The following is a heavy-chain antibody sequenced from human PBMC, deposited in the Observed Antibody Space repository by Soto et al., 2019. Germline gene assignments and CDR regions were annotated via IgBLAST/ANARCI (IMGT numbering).Heavy chain of an antibody. CDR2: IYYSGST. Sequence: SETLSLTCTVSGGSISSGGYYWSWIRQHPGKGLEWIGYIYYSGSTYYNPSLKSRVTISVDTSKNQFSLKLSSVTAADTAVYYCARAGNYGTDFDYWGQGTLVTVSS. D-gene: IGHD1-7*01. CDR3: ARAGNYGTDFDY. CDR1: GGSISSGGYY. J-gene: IGHJ4*02. V-gene: IGHV4-31*03.